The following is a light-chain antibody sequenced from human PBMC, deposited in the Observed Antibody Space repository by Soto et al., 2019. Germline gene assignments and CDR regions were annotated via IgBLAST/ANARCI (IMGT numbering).Light chain of an antibody. CDR3: QSYDNNLSGGV. CDR2: GST. CDR1: SSNLGANYH. V-gene: IGLV1-40*01. J-gene: IGLJ3*02. Sequence: QSVLTQPPSVSGAPGQRVTISCTGSSSNLGANYHVHWYQQLPGRAPKLLIYGSTNRPSGVPDRISGSKSGTSASLAITGLQAEDEADYYCQSYDNNLSGGVFGDGTTVTVL.